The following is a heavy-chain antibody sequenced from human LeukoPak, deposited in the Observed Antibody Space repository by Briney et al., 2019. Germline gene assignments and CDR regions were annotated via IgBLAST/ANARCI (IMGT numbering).Heavy chain of an antibody. Sequence: GGSLRLSCAAPGFTFSSYAMSWVRQAPGKGLEWVSGISGSGGSTYYADSVKGRFTISRDNSKNTLHLQMNSLRAEDTAVYYCAKDPTTYYDTSGYGRYNWFDPWGQGTLVTVSS. J-gene: IGHJ5*02. V-gene: IGHV3-23*01. D-gene: IGHD3-22*01. CDR1: GFTFSSYA. CDR3: AKDPTTYYDTSGYGRYNWFDP. CDR2: ISGSGGST.